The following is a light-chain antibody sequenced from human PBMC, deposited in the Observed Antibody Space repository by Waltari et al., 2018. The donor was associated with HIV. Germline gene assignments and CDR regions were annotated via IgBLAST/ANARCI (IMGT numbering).Light chain of an antibody. Sequence: DIQRTQSPSSLSASVGDIRTCTWRASQDFSNFLAWYHQKPGKVPKLLIFAASPLHSGVPSRFSGRGSGTQFTLTISGLQPEDVGTYYCQKYNSAPHTFGGGTKVEI. CDR3: QKYNSAPHT. CDR2: AAS. CDR1: QDFSNF. V-gene: IGKV1-27*01. J-gene: IGKJ4*01.